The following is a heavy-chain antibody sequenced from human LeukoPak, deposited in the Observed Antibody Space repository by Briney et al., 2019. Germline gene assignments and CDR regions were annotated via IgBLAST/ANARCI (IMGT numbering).Heavy chain of an antibody. V-gene: IGHV3-33*06. Sequence: GGSLRLSCAASGFTFSNYGMHWVRQAPGRGLECVAVIWYDGKYQYYADSVKGRFNISRDNPKNMLYLQMNSLRVEDTAVYYCAKGPTQVLRFLRDGKTYYMDVWGKGTSVLVSS. CDR3: AKGPTQVLRFLRDGKTYYMDV. CDR2: IWYDGKYQ. D-gene: IGHD3-3*01. J-gene: IGHJ6*03. CDR1: GFTFSNYG.